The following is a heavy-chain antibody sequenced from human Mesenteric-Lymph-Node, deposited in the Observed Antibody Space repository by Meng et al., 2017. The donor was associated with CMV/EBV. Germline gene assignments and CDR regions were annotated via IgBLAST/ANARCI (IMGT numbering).Heavy chain of an antibody. J-gene: IGHJ6*02. Sequence: GESLKISCAASGFSSSSYSMNWVRQAPGKGLEWVSSISSSSSYIYYADSVKGRFTISRDNAKNSLYLQMNSLRAEDTAVYYCARALSSSSIPYYYYYGMDVWGQGTTVTVSS. V-gene: IGHV3-21*01. CDR1: GFSSSSYS. CDR2: ISSSSSYI. D-gene: IGHD6-13*01. CDR3: ARALSSSSIPYYYYYGMDV.